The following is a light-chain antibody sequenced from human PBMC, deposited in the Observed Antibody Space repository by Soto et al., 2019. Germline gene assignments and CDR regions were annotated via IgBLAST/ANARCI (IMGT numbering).Light chain of an antibody. CDR1: SSDIGYYNL. J-gene: IGLJ3*02. V-gene: IGLV2-23*02. CDR2: EVN. Sequence: QSALTQPASMSGSPGQSVTISCTGTSSDIGYYNLVSWYQHHPGKAPKFIIFEVNKRPSGISSRFSGSKSGYTASLTISGIQAEDEADYYCCSYAGGSTWVFGGGTKVTVL. CDR3: CSYAGGSTWV.